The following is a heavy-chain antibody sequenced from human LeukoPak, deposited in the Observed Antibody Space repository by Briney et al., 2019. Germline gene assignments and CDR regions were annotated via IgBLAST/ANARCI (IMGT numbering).Heavy chain of an antibody. D-gene: IGHD1-7*01. CDR2: IYTSGST. CDR3: ARRSRNYVGWFDP. V-gene: IGHV4-4*09. CDR1: GGSISSYD. Sequence: SETLSLTCTVSGGSISSYDWSWIRQPPGKGLEWIGYIYTSGSTNYNPSLKSRVTISVDTSKNQFSLKLSSVTAADTAVYYCARRSRNYVGWFDPWGQGTLVTVSS. J-gene: IGHJ5*02.